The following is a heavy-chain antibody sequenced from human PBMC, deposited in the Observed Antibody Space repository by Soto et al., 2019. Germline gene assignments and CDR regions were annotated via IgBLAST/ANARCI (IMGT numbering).Heavy chain of an antibody. J-gene: IGHJ4*02. CDR2: TYWDDDK. CDR1: GFSLSTSGVG. CDR3: AHRREWLATFDY. Sequence: QITLKESGPTLVKPTQTLTLTCTFSGFSLSTSGVGVGWIRQPPGKALEWLALTYWDDDKRYSPSLKSRLTIAKDTSKIQVVITITNTDPVDTATYYCAHRREWLATFDYWGQGTLVTVSS. V-gene: IGHV2-5*02. D-gene: IGHD6-19*01.